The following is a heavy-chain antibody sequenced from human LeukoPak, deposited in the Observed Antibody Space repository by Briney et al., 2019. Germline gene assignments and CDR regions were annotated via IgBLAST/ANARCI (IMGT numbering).Heavy chain of an antibody. CDR3: AKVSGPGFLEWFPDY. Sequence: PGGSLRLACAASGFTFDDYAMHWVRQAPGKGLEWISLSSWDGGSTYYADSVKGRFTISRDNSKNSLYLQMNSLRAEDTALYYCAKVSGPGFLEWFPDYWGQGTLVTVSS. CDR2: SSWDGGST. V-gene: IGHV3-43D*03. CDR1: GFTFDDYA. D-gene: IGHD3-3*01. J-gene: IGHJ4*02.